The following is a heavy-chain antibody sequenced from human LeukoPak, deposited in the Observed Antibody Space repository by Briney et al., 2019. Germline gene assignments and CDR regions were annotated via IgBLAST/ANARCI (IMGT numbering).Heavy chain of an antibody. CDR2: INPSSGGI. D-gene: IGHD3-16*02. CDR1: GYTFTGYY. J-gene: IGHJ6*02. V-gene: IGHV1-2*02. Sequence: ASVKVSCKASGYTFTGYYMLWVRQAPGQGLEWMGWINPSSGGINYAQKFQGRVTMTRDTSITTAYMELSRLRSDDTAVYYCARDPITFGGVIVIPEILGMDVWGQGTTVTVSS. CDR3: ARDPITFGGVIVIPEILGMDV.